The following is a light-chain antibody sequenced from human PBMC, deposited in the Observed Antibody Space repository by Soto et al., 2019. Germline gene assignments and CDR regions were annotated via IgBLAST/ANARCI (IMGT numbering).Light chain of an antibody. Sequence: AIRMTQSPSSLSASTGDRVTITCRASQGISNYLAWYQQKPGKAPKLLIYAASTLQSGVPSRFSGSGFGTDFTLTIISLQSEDFATFYCHQYYSYPRTFGQGTKVEIK. CDR3: HQYYSYPRT. CDR2: AAS. J-gene: IGKJ1*01. CDR1: QGISNY. V-gene: IGKV1-8*01.